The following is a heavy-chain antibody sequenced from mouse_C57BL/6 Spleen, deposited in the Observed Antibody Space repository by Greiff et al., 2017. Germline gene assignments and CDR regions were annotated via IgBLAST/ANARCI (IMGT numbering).Heavy chain of an antibody. D-gene: IGHD2-3*01. CDR2: INPNNGGT. J-gene: IGHJ3*01. Sequence: EVQLQQSGPELVKPGASVKISCKASGYTFTDYYMNWVKQSHGKSLEWIGDINPNNGGTSYNQKFKGKATLTVDKSSSTAYMELRSLTSEDSAVYYCARGGYDGYYLFAYWGQGTLVTVSA. CDR1: GYTFTDYY. V-gene: IGHV1-26*01. CDR3: ARGGYDGYYLFAY.